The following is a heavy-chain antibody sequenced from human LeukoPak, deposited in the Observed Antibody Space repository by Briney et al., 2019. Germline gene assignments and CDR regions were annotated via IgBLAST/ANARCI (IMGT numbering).Heavy chain of an antibody. D-gene: IGHD3-10*01. CDR3: ARGDGPIHGRYYFDY. CDR1: GGSISSYY. CDR2: IYYSGST. V-gene: IGHV4-59*12. Sequence: SETLSLTCTVSGGSISSYYWSWIRQPPGKGLEWIGYIYYSGSTNYNPSLKSRVTISVDTSKNQFSLQLISVTPEDTAVYYCARGDGPIHGRYYFDYWGQGTLITVSS. J-gene: IGHJ4*02.